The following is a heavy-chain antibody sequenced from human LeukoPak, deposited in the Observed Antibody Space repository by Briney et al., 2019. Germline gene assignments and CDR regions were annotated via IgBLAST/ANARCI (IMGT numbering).Heavy chain of an antibody. V-gene: IGHV4-30-4*08. CDR1: GDSITSGDYY. CDR3: ARRDGYNWYYLDY. D-gene: IGHD5-24*01. J-gene: IGHJ4*02. CDR2: IYYSGSA. Sequence: LQTLSLTCTVSGDSITSGDYYWSWIRQHPGKGLEWIGYIYYSGSAYYNPSLKCRVTISVDTSKNQFSLKLSSVTAADTAVYYCARRDGYNWYYLDYWGQGTLVTVSS.